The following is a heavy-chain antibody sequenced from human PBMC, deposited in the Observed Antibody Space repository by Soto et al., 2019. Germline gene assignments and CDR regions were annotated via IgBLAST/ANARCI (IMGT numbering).Heavy chain of an antibody. J-gene: IGHJ6*02. V-gene: IGHV1-69*06. D-gene: IGHD3-3*01. CDR2: IIPIFGTA. Sequence: GASVKVSCKASGGTFSSYAISWVRQAPGQGLEWMGGIIPIFGTANYAQKFQGRVTITADKSTSTAYMELSSLRSEDTAVYYCARDLHRYYDFWSGQPLIPRPNYYYYYGMDVWGQGTTVTVSS. CDR3: ARDLHRYYDFWSGQPLIPRPNYYYYYGMDV. CDR1: GGTFSSYA.